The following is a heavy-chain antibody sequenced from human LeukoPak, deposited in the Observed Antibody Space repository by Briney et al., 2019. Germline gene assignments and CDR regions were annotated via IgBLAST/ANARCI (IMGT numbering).Heavy chain of an antibody. J-gene: IGHJ3*01. CDR1: GFTFSSYG. CDR2: LYSADSGGRD. CDR3: AREDRGTDV. D-gene: IGHD3-16*01. V-gene: IGHV3-23*03. Sequence: GESLRLSCAASGFTFSSYGMSWVRQAPGKGLESVSLLYSADSGGRDYHADSVRGRFTVSRDISKNTMYLQMNNLRVEDTAVYYCAREDRGTDVWGQGTLVTVSS.